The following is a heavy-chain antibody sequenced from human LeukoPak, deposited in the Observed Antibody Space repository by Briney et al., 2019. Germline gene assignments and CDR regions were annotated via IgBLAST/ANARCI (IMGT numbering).Heavy chain of an antibody. CDR3: TRNMLGIAWFDP. CDR2: ISSSGTTI. CDR1: GFTFSSYE. J-gene: IGHJ5*02. D-gene: IGHD7-27*01. Sequence: GGSLRLSCEASGFTFSSYEMNWVRQAPGKGLEWVSYISSSGTTIYYADSVKGRFTISRDNAKNSLSLQMNSLRAEDTAVYYCTRNMLGIAWFDPWGQGTLVTVSS. V-gene: IGHV3-48*03.